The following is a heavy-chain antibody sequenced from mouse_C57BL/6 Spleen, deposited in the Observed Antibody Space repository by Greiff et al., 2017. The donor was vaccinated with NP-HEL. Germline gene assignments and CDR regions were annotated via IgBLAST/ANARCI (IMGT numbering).Heavy chain of an antibody. J-gene: IGHJ3*01. Sequence: DVQLVESGGGLVQPGGSLKLSCAASGFTFSDYYMYWVRQTPEKRLEWVAYISNGGGSTYYPDTVKGRFTISRDNAKNTLYLQMSRLKSEDTAMYYCAVFYYGYDEEAYWGQRTLVTVSA. D-gene: IGHD2-2*01. CDR1: GFTFSDYY. V-gene: IGHV5-12*01. CDR2: ISNGGGST. CDR3: AVFYYGYDEEAY.